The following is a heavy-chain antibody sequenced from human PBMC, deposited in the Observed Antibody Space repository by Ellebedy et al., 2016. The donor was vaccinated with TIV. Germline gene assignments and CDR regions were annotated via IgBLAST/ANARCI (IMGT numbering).Heavy chain of an antibody. J-gene: IGHJ3*02. Sequence: AASVKVSCKASGYTFTGYYMHWVRQAPGQGLEWMGWINPNSGGTNYAQKFQGWVTMTRDTSISTAYMELSRLRSDDTAVYYCARDRGTAMVSRNDAFDIWGQGTIVTVSS. CDR3: ARDRGTAMVSRNDAFDI. CDR1: GYTFTGYY. D-gene: IGHD5-18*01. V-gene: IGHV1-2*04. CDR2: INPNSGGT.